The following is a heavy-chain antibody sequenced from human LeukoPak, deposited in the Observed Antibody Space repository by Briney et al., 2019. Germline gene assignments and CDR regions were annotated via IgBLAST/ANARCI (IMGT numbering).Heavy chain of an antibody. Sequence: PGGSLRLSCAASGFTFSTYWMHWVRQAPGKGLVWVSRINTDGSRADSVEGRFTISRDNAKNTLYLQMNSLRAEDTAVYYCARDQEMASIFDYWGQGTLVTVSS. J-gene: IGHJ4*02. CDR1: GFTFSTYW. D-gene: IGHD5-24*01. CDR3: ARDQEMASIFDY. V-gene: IGHV3-74*01. CDR2: INTDGS.